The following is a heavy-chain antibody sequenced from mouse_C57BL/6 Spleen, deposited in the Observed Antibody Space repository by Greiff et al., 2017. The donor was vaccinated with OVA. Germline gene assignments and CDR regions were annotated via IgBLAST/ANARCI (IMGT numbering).Heavy chain of an antibody. CDR2: INPSNGGT. CDR3: ARSRYDVYYFDY. Sequence: QVQLQQPGTELVKPGASVKLSCKASGYTFTSYWMHWVKQRPGQGLEWIGNINPSNGGTNYNEKFKSKATLTVDKSSSTAYMQLNSLTSEDSAVYYYARSRYDVYYFDYWGQGTTLTVSS. D-gene: IGHD2-12*01. V-gene: IGHV1-53*01. CDR1: GYTFTSYW. J-gene: IGHJ2*01.